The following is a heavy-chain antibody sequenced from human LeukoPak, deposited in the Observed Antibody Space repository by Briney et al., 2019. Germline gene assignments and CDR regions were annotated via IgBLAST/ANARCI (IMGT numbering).Heavy chain of an antibody. CDR3: ARSQGQLYCSTSSCYYFDY. Sequence: QAGGSLRLSCAASGFTLSTYTMHWVRQAPGKGLEWVAVLSYDGTNKYNADSVKGRFTVSRDSSKNTLYLQMNSLRAEDTAVYYCARSQGQLYCSTSSCYYFDYWGQGTLVTVSS. CDR1: GFTLSTYT. D-gene: IGHD2-2*01. J-gene: IGHJ4*02. V-gene: IGHV3-30-3*01. CDR2: LSYDGTNK.